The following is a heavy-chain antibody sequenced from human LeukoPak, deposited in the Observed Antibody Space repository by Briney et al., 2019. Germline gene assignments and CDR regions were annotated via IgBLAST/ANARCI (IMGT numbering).Heavy chain of an antibody. Sequence: GGSLRLSCVVSGFTFSNYGMHWVRQAPGKGLEWVAVTSYDGSGKYYADSLKGRFTISRDNSKNTLYLQINSLRVEDTAVYYCAKGYGDYGWYFDLRGRGSLVTVFS. V-gene: IGHV3-30*18. CDR1: GFTFSNYG. J-gene: IGHJ2*01. CDR2: TSYDGSGK. D-gene: IGHD4-17*01. CDR3: AKGYGDYGWYFDL.